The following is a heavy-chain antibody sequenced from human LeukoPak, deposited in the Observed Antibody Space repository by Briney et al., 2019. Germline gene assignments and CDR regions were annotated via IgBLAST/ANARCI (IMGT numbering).Heavy chain of an antibody. J-gene: IGHJ4*02. CDR2: IYPGDSDT. CDR3: ARRLGYCSSTSCYGPNYFDY. D-gene: IGHD2-2*01. CDR1: GYSFTSYW. Sequence: GESLKISCKGSGYSFTSYWIGWVRQMPGKGLEWMGIIYPGDSDTRYSPSFQGQVTISADKSISTAYLQWSSLKASDTAMYYCARRLGYCSSTSCYGPNYFDYWGQGTLVTVSS. V-gene: IGHV5-51*01.